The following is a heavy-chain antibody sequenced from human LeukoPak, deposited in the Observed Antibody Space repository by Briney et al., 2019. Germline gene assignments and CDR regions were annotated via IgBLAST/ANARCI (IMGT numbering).Heavy chain of an antibody. V-gene: IGHV4-59*01. CDR2: IYYSGST. Sequence: SETLSLTCTVSGGSISSYYWSWIRQPPGKGLEWIGYIYYSGSTNYNPSLKSRVTISVDTSKNQFSLKLSSVTAADTAVYYCARKSADSSGWTFDYWGQGTLVTVSS. CDR3: ARKSADSSGWTFDY. D-gene: IGHD6-19*01. CDR1: GGSISSYY. J-gene: IGHJ4*02.